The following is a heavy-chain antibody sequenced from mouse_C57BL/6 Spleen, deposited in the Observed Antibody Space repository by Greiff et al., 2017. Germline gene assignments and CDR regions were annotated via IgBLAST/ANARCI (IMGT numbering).Heavy chain of an antibody. CDR1: GYTFTSYW. Sequence: QVQLQQPGAELVKPGASVKMSCKASGYTFTSYWITWVKQRPGQGLEWIGDIYPGSGSTNYNEKFKSKAKLTVDTSSSTAYMQLSSLTSEDSAVYYCARRADYDPLYWYFDVWGTGTTVTVSS. CDR2: IYPGSGST. V-gene: IGHV1-55*01. CDR3: ARRADYDPLYWYFDV. D-gene: IGHD2-4*01. J-gene: IGHJ1*03.